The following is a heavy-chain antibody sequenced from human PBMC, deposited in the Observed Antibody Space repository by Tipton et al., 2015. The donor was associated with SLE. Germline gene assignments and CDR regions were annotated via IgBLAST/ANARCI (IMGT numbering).Heavy chain of an antibody. Sequence: SLRLSCAASGFSFSSYAMTWVRQVPGKGLEWVSSISSSSSYIYYADSVKGRFTISRDNAKNSLYLQMNSLRAEDTAVYYCARDRGQFDAFDIWGQGTMVTVSS. J-gene: IGHJ3*02. V-gene: IGHV3-21*01. CDR2: ISSSSSYI. CDR1: GFSFSSYA. CDR3: ARDRGQFDAFDI. D-gene: IGHD3-16*01.